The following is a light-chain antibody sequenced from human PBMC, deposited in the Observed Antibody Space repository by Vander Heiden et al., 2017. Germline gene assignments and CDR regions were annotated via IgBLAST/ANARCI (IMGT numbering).Light chain of an antibody. CDR1: QSISSY. J-gene: IGKJ2*01. Sequence: DIQMTQSPSSPSASVGDRVTITCRASQSISSYLNWYQQKPGKAPKLLIYAASSLQSGGPSRFSGSGSGTDFTLTISSLQPEDFATYYCQQSYSTPYTFGQGTKLEIK. CDR3: QQSYSTPYT. CDR2: AAS. V-gene: IGKV1-39*01.